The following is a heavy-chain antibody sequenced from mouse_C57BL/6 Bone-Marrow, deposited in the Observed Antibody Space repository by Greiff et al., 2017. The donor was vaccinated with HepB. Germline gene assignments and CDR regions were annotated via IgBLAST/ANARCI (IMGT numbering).Heavy chain of an antibody. D-gene: IGHD1-1*01. CDR2: IHPNSGST. CDR3: AREDLYYYGEDY. J-gene: IGHJ2*01. Sequence: QVQLQQPGAELVNPGASVKLSCKASGYTFTSYWMHWVKQRPGQGLEWIGMIHPNSGSTNYNEKFNSKATLTVDKSSSTAYMQLSSLTSEDSAVYYCAREDLYYYGEDYWGQGTTLTVSS. CDR1: GYTFTSYW. V-gene: IGHV1-64*01.